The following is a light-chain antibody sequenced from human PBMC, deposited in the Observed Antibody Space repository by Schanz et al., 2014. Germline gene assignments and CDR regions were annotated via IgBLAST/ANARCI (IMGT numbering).Light chain of an antibody. CDR2: EVS. V-gene: IGLV2-8*01. CDR3: NSYAGSNNWV. Sequence: SALTQPPSASGSPGQSVTISCTGPSSDVGGYNYVSWYQQHPGKAPKLMISEVSKRPSGVPDRFSGSKSGNTASLTVSGLQAEDEADYYCNSYAGSNNWVFGGGTKLTVL. J-gene: IGLJ3*02. CDR1: SSDVGGYNY.